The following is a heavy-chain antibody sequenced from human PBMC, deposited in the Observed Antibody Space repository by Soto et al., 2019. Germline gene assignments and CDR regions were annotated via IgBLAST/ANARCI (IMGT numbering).Heavy chain of an antibody. Sequence: QLHLQESGPGLVKPSETLSLSCIVSGGSISRSPYSWAWLRQPPGQGLEWIGTIFYSGNIYYSASLQSRVSISVDTSKEQFSLKVRSVTAADTAVYYCARHVAARRADVVAFQVWGQGTPVTVSS. D-gene: IGHD5-18*01. CDR3: ARHVAARRADVVAFQV. CDR2: IFYSGNI. CDR1: GGSISRSPYS. V-gene: IGHV4-39*01. J-gene: IGHJ3*01.